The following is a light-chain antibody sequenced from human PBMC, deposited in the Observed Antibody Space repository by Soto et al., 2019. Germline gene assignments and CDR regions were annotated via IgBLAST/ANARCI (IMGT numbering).Light chain of an antibody. CDR1: QSLSSN. Sequence: IVMTQSPATLSVSPGERATLSCRASQSLSSNLAWYQQKPGQAPRFLIYGASTRATGIPARFSGSGSGTEFTLTISGLQSEDFAIYCCQQYNNWPWTFGQGTKVEIK. CDR3: QQYNNWPWT. J-gene: IGKJ1*01. CDR2: GAS. V-gene: IGKV3-15*01.